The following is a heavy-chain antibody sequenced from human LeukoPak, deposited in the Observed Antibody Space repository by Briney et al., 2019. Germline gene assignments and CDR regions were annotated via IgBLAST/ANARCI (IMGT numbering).Heavy chain of an antibody. V-gene: IGHV3-7*05. J-gene: IGHJ4*02. CDR1: GFRFSSFW. CDR3: ARARRWSFEY. CDR2: IKQDGSEN. D-gene: IGHD2-15*01. Sequence: GGSLRLSCAASGFRFSSFWMSCLPHAPGKGLVWVANIKQDGSENYYVDSVKGRFTISRDNAKNSLYVQMNSLRGEDTAVYYCARARRWSFEYWGQGTLVTVSS.